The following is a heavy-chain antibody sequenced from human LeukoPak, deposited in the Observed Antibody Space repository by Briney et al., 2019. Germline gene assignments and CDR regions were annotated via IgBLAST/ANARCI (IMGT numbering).Heavy chain of an antibody. D-gene: IGHD2-2*01. J-gene: IGHJ4*02. CDR2: ISAYNGNT. CDR1: GYTFTSYG. CDR3: ARDLTVVPAAYFDY. Sequence: ASVKVSCKASGYTFTSYGISWARQAPGQGLEWMGWISAYNGNTNYAQKLQGRVTMTTDTSTSTAYMELRGLRSDDTAVYYCARDLTVVPAAYFDYWGQGTLVTVSS. V-gene: IGHV1-18*01.